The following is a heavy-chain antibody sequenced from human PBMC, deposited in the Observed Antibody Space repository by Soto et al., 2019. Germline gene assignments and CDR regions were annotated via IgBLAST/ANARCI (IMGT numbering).Heavy chain of an antibody. Sequence: ASVKVSCKASGYTFTSYGISWVRQAPGQGLEWMGWIIAYNGNTNYAQKLQGRVTMTTDTSTSTAYMELSSLRSEDTAVYYCACRYCTNGVRYAAYYYYGMDVWGQGTTVTVSS. CDR1: GYTFTSYG. D-gene: IGHD2-8*01. CDR3: ACRYCTNGVRYAAYYYYGMDV. J-gene: IGHJ6*02. CDR2: IIAYNGNT. V-gene: IGHV1-18*01.